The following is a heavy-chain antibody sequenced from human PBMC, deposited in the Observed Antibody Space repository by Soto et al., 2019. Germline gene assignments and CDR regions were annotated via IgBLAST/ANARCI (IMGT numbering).Heavy chain of an antibody. CDR2: ISWNSGSI. CDR3: AKDKGWRTYYYGMDV. J-gene: IGHJ6*02. CDR1: GFTFDDYA. D-gene: IGHD3-3*01. Sequence: EVQLVESGGGLVQPGRSLRHSCAASGFTFDDYAMHWVRQAPGKGLEWVSGISWNSGSIGYADSVKGRFTISRDNAKNSLYLQMNSLRAEDTALYYCAKDKGWRTYYYGMDVWGQGTTVTVSS. V-gene: IGHV3-9*01.